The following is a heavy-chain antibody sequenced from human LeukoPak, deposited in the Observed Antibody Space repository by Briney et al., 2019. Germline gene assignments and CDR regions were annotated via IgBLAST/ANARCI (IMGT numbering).Heavy chain of an antibody. CDR3: ARDLGGSGSDAFGI. CDR2: INPNSGGT. J-gene: IGHJ3*02. V-gene: IGHV1-2*02. Sequence: ASVKVSCKASGYIFTGYYMHWVRQAPGQGLEWMGWINPNSGGTNFPQRFQGRVTMTRDTSISTSYMELSGLRSDDTAVYYCARDLGGSGSDAFGIWGQGTMVTVSS. CDR1: GYIFTGYY. D-gene: IGHD1-26*01.